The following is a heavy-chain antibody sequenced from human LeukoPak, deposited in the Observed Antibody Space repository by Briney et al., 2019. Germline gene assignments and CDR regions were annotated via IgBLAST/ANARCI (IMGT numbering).Heavy chain of an antibody. CDR1: GYTFTSYY. V-gene: IGHV1-46*01. Sequence: GVSVTVSCTASGYTFTSYYMHWVRQAPGQGLEWMGIINPSGGSTSYAQKFQGRVTMTRDTSTSTVYMELSSLRSEDTAVYYCASVAVAGTGAWYGMDVWGQGTTVTVSS. J-gene: IGHJ6*02. CDR3: ASVAVAGTGAWYGMDV. D-gene: IGHD6-19*01. CDR2: INPSGGST.